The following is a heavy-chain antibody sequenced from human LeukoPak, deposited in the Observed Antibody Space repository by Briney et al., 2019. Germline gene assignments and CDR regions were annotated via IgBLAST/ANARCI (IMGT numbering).Heavy chain of an antibody. CDR1: GGSISSNGYY. Sequence: SETLSLTCTVSGGSISSNGYYWGWIRQSPGEGLEWIGNIYYSGITYYNASLKSRVTISVDTSKNQFSLKVRSVTAADTAVYYCARREIAAAGTFSSWFDPWGQGTLVTVSS. CDR3: ARREIAAAGTFSSWFDP. CDR2: IYYSGIT. J-gene: IGHJ5*02. V-gene: IGHV4-39*01. D-gene: IGHD6-13*01.